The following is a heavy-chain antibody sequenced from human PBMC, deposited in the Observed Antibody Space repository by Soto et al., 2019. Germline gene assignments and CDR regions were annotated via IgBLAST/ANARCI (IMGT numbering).Heavy chain of an antibody. Sequence: GESLKISCAASGFTFSNAWMNWVRQAPGKGLEWVGRIKSKTDGGTTDYAAPVKGRFTISRDDSKNTLYLQMNSLKTEDTAVYYCTTDPEYSGYDFDYWGQGTLVTVSS. J-gene: IGHJ4*02. CDR2: IKSKTDGGTT. CDR1: GFTFSNAW. D-gene: IGHD5-12*01. CDR3: TTDPEYSGYDFDY. V-gene: IGHV3-15*01.